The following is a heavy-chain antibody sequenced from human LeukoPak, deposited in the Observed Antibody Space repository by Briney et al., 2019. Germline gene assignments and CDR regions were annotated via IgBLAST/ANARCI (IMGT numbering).Heavy chain of an antibody. J-gene: IGHJ5*01. CDR2: ISGSGGST. CDR1: GFTFSSYA. Sequence: GGSLRLSCAASGFTFSSYAMSWVRQAPGKGLEWVSAISGSGGSTYYADSVKGRFTISRDNSKNTMYLQVNSLRAEDTAVYYCAKAGIQLWFDYWGQGTLVTVSS. D-gene: IGHD5-18*01. V-gene: IGHV3-23*01. CDR3: AKAGIQLWFDY.